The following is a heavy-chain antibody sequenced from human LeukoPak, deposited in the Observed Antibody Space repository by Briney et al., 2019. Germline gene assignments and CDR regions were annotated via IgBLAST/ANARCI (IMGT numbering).Heavy chain of an antibody. CDR1: GFTFDDYT. CDR2: ITWDGGTT. D-gene: IGHD6-13*01. CDR3: ARDRTAEAGNDYYMGV. Sequence: PGGSLRLSCAASGFTFDDYTMHWVRQPPGKGLEWISLITWDGGTTYYADSVRGRFTTSRDNSKNSLFLRMNSLRPEDTALYYCARDRTAEAGNDYYMGVWGNGTTVIVSS. V-gene: IGHV3-43*01. J-gene: IGHJ6*03.